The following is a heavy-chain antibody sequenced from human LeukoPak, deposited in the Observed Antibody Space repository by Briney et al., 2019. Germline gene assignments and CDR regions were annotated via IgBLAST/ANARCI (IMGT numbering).Heavy chain of an antibody. CDR1: GGSVSSYY. V-gene: IGHV4-59*02. J-gene: IGHJ4*02. Sequence: PSETLSLTCTVSGGSVSSYYWSWMRQPPGKGLEWIGHVYDSGSTNYNPSLRSRVTISVDTSKNQFSLKLNSVTAADTAVYYCARSPASSGYYHYYFDYWGQGILVSVSS. D-gene: IGHD3-22*01. CDR3: ARSPASSGYYHYYFDY. CDR2: VYDSGST.